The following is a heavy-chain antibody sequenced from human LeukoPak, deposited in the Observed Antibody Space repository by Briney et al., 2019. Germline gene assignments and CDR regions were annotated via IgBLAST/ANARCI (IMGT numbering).Heavy chain of an antibody. J-gene: IGHJ6*02. V-gene: IGHV3-74*01. Sequence: QPGGSLRLSCAASGFTFSSYWMSWVRQAPGKGLMWVSQISSDGSATSCADPVKGRCTISRDNAKNMLYLGMNSLRVEDTAVYFCTRDHGLDVWGQGTTVTVSS. CDR3: TRDHGLDV. CDR1: GFTFSSYW. CDR2: ISSDGSAT.